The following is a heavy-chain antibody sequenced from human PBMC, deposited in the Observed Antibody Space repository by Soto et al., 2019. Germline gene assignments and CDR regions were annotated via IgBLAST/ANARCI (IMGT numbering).Heavy chain of an antibody. V-gene: IGHV5-10-1*01. D-gene: IGHD6-19*01. CDR2: IDPSHSYT. J-gene: IGHJ6*02. CDR1: GYSFTSYW. CDR3: ARTPSQYIIGPSATYYHGMDV. Sequence: PGESLKISCKGSGYSFTSYWISWVRQMPGKGQEGMGRIDPSHSYTNYSPPFQGHVTISADKSISTAYLQWSSLKASDTAMYYCARTPSQYIIGPSATYYHGMDVWGQGTTVTVSS.